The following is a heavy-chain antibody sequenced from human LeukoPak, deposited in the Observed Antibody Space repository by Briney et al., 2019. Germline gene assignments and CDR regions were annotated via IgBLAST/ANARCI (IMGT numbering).Heavy chain of an antibody. CDR2: ISSSGGST. J-gene: IGHJ4*02. CDR3: ARGEVYGSGKTDY. Sequence: GGSLTHSCAVSGLPFSSLALGWVRPAPGKGPGWVSAISSSGGSTYYADSVKGRCTNSRDNAKNTLYLQMNSLRAEDTAVYYCARGEVYGSGKTDYWGQGTLVTVSS. V-gene: IGHV3-23*01. D-gene: IGHD3-10*01. CDR1: GLPFSSLA.